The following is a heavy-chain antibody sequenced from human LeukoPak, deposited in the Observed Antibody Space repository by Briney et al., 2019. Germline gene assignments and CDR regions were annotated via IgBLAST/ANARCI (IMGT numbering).Heavy chain of an antibody. Sequence: GGSLRLSCAASGFTFSSFAMSWVRQAPGKGLEWVSVIYSGGSTYYADSVKGRFTISRDNSKNTLYLQMNSLRAEDTAVYYCATQNYCSGGSCYSIYFDYWGQGTLVTVSS. CDR2: IYSGGST. V-gene: IGHV3-66*02. CDR1: GFTFSSFA. D-gene: IGHD2-15*01. CDR3: ATQNYCSGGSCYSIYFDY. J-gene: IGHJ4*02.